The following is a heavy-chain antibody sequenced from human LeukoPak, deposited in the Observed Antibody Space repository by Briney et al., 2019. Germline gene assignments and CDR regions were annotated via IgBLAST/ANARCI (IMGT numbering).Heavy chain of an antibody. CDR3: ARAQNPSTYYDILTQPGSYYYYMDV. D-gene: IGHD3-9*01. Sequence: GASVKVSCKASGYTFTGYYMHWVRQAPGQGLEWMGRINPSGGSTIYAQKFQGRVTMTRDMSTSTVYMELSSLRSEDTAVYYCARAQNPSTYYDILTQPGSYYYYMDVWGKGTTVTVSS. CDR1: GYTFTGYY. V-gene: IGHV1-46*01. CDR2: INPSGGST. J-gene: IGHJ6*03.